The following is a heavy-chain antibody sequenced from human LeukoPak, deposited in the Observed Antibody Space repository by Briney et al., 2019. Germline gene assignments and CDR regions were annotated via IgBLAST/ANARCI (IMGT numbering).Heavy chain of an antibody. CDR2: ITMNSVR. J-gene: IGHJ4*02. V-gene: IGHV3-48*02. Sequence: GGSLRLSCAASGFTFSSYSMHWVRQAPGKGLEWVSYITMNSVRFDADSVKGRFTISRANDKNSVYLQMNSLRDEDTAVYYCTRGRYKLLGPNDYWGQGSLVTVSS. CDR3: TRGRYKLLGPNDY. D-gene: IGHD2-2*01. CDR1: GFTFSSYS.